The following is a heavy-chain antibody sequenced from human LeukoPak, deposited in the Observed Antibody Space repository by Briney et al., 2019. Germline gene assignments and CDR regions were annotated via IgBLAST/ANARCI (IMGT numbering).Heavy chain of an antibody. CDR3: AKSTSTSSTSSYGMDV. D-gene: IGHD2-2*01. CDR1: GFTFSSYA. V-gene: IGHV3-23*01. J-gene: IGHJ6*02. CDR2: ISGSGGST. Sequence: PPGGSLRLSCAASGFTFSSYAMSWVRQAPGKGLEWVSAISGSGGSTYYADSVKGRFSISRDNSKNTLYLQMNSLRAEDTAVYYCAKSTSTSSTSSYGMDVWGQGTTVTVSS.